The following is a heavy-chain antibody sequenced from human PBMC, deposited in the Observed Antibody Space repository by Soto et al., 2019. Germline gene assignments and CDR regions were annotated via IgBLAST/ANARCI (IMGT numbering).Heavy chain of an antibody. CDR3: AAAPRY. CDR1: GGSISNYY. V-gene: IGHV4-59*01. Sequence: QVQLQESGPGLVKPSETLSLTCTVSGGSISNYYWSWVRQPPGKGLEWIGYIYDSGSTNYNSSLKSRVTISVDTSKNQFSLRLTSVTAADTAVYYCAAAPRYWGQGTLVTVSS. J-gene: IGHJ4*02. CDR2: IYDSGST. D-gene: IGHD2-15*01.